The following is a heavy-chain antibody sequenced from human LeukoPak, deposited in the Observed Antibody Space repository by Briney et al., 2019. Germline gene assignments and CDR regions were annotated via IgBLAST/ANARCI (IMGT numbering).Heavy chain of an antibody. D-gene: IGHD6-19*01. CDR3: TTEMTGQWLPTDAFDI. Sequence: GGSLRLSCAASGVSFGNYAMSWVRQAPGKGLEWVSAISGASERTYYADSVRGRFTISRDNSKNTLYLQMNSLRAEDTAVYYCTTEMTGQWLPTDAFDIWGQGTMVTVSS. CDR1: GVSFGNYA. V-gene: IGHV3-23*01. CDR2: ISGASERT. J-gene: IGHJ3*02.